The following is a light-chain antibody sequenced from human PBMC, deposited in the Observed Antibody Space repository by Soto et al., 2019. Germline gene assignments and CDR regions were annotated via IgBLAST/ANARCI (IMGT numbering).Light chain of an antibody. CDR2: MAS. Sequence: DIQMTQSPSTLSASVGDRVTITCRTSQSISSWLAWYQQKPGKAPKLLIYMASSSESGVPSRFSASGSAAAFTLTISSLQPDDVATYYWQQYNSYSYTFGQGTKLEIK. V-gene: IGKV1-5*03. CDR1: QSISSW. J-gene: IGKJ2*01. CDR3: QQYNSYSYT.